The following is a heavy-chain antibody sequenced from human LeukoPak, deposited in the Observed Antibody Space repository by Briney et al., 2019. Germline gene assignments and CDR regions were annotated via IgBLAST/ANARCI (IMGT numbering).Heavy chain of an antibody. CDR2: MNPNSGNT. CDR3: ARGYCSGGSCYSVENWFDP. Sequence: ASVKVSCKASGYTFTSYDINWVRQATGQGLEWMGWMNPNSGNTGYAQKFQGRVTMTRDTSISTAYMELSRLRSDDTAVYYCARGYCSGGSCYSVENWFDPWGQGTLVTVSS. CDR1: GYTFTSYD. V-gene: IGHV1-8*01. J-gene: IGHJ5*02. D-gene: IGHD2-15*01.